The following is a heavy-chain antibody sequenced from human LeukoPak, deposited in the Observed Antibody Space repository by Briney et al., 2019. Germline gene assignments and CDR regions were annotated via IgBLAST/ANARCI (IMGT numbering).Heavy chain of an antibody. V-gene: IGHV3-66*01. J-gene: IGHJ4*02. CDR1: GFTVSSNY. D-gene: IGHD3-16*02. CDR2: IYSGGST. CDR3: ASYIWGSYRYFDY. Sequence: GGSLRLSCAASGFTVSSNYMSWVRQAPGKGLEWVSVIYSGGSTYYADSVKGRFTISRDNSKNTLYLQMNNLRAEDTAIYFCASYIWGSYRYFDYWGQGTLVTVSS.